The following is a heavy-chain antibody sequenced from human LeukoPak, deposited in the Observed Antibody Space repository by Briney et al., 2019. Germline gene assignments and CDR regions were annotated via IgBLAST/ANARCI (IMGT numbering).Heavy chain of an antibody. J-gene: IGHJ4*02. V-gene: IGHV3-30*02. D-gene: IGHD3-22*01. CDR2: KRYDGSNK. Sequence: GGSLRLSCAASGFTFSSYGMHWVRQAPGKGLEWVAFKRYDGSNKCYADSVKGRFTISRDNSKNTLYLQMNSLRAEDTAVYYCAKVWDDSSGYLQYYFDYWGQGTLVTVSS. CDR3: AKVWDDSSGYLQYYFDY. CDR1: GFTFSSYG.